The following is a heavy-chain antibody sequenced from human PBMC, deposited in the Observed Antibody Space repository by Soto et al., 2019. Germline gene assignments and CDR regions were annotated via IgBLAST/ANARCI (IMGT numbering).Heavy chain of an antibody. CDR1: GFTFSSYN. J-gene: IGHJ4*02. V-gene: IGHV3-21*04. CDR3: AKDSIPYYDFWSGYPSGYYFDY. CDR2: ISSSGNNI. D-gene: IGHD3-3*01. Sequence: GGSLRLSCAASGFTFSSYNMNWVRQAPGKGLEWASSISSSGNNIYYADSVKGRFTISRDNSKNTLYLQMNSLRAEDTAVYYCAKDSIPYYDFWSGYPSGYYFDYWGQGTLVTVSS.